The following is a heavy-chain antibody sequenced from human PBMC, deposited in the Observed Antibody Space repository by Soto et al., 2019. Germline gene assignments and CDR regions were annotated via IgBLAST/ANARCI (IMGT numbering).Heavy chain of an antibody. CDR3: VRARATDSRPDY. D-gene: IGHD3-22*01. CDR1: GFTFSLYS. V-gene: IGHV3-21*01. J-gene: IGHJ4*02. CDR2: ISSSSSYI. Sequence: PGGSLRLSCAASGFTFSLYSMIWVRQAPGKGLEWVSSISSSSSYIYYADSMKGRFTLSRDNAQNSLYLQMNSLRVDDTAVYYCVRARATDSRPDYWGQGTLVTVYS.